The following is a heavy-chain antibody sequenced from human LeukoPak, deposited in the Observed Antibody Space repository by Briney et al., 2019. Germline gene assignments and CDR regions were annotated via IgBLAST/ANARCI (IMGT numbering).Heavy chain of an antibody. Sequence: PGGSLRLSCAASGITVSSNYMSWVRQAPGKGLEWVSVIYSGGSTYYADSVKGRFTISRDNSKNTLYLQMNSLRAEDTAVYYCARDLTSLSSGSYGGSWGQGTLVTVSS. CDR2: IYSGGST. V-gene: IGHV3-53*01. CDR3: ARDLTSLSSGSYGGS. CDR1: GITVSSNY. J-gene: IGHJ5*02. D-gene: IGHD1-26*01.